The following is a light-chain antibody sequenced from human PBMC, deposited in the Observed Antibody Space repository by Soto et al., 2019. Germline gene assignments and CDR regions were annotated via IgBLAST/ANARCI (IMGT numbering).Light chain of an antibody. CDR2: DAS. J-gene: IGKJ1*01. V-gene: IGKV1-39*01. CDR1: QTISTY. Sequence: DIQMTQSPSYLSASVGDIVTITCRASQTISTYLNWYQQKPGKAPRLLIYDASSLLSGVPSRLSGSGYGTDLTITIASLQHEDFETYYCQQSYSNPRTFGQGTKVDIK. CDR3: QQSYSNPRT.